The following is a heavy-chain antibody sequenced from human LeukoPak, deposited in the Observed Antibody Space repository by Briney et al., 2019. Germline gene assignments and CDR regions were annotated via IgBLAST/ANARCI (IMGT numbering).Heavy chain of an antibody. V-gene: IGHV3-15*01. J-gene: IGHJ4*02. CDR2: IKSKTDGGTT. CDR1: GFTFSNAW. CDR3: TTDRGYYDSSGPFDY. Sequence: GGSLRLSCAAPGFTFSNAWMSWVRQAPGKGLEWVGRIKSKTDGGTTDYAAPVKGRFTISRDDSKNTLYLQMNSLKTEDTAVYYCTTDRGYYDSSGPFDYWGQGTLVTVSS. D-gene: IGHD3-22*01.